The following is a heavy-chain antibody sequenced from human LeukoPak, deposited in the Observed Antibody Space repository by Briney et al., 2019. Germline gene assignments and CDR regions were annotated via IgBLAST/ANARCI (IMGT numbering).Heavy chain of an antibody. V-gene: IGHV3-11*04. CDR2: ISSGGSTI. CDR1: GFTFSDYY. Sequence: GGSLRLSCAASGFTFSDYYMSWIRQAPGKGLERVSYISSGGSTIYYADSVKGRFTISRDNAKNSLYLQMNSLRAEDTAVYYCARVRYSYGDGLDYWGQGTLVTVSS. CDR3: ARVRYSYGDGLDY. J-gene: IGHJ4*02. D-gene: IGHD5-18*01.